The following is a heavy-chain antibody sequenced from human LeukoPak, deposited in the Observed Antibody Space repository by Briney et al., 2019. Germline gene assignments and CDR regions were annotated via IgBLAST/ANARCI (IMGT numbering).Heavy chain of an antibody. D-gene: IGHD2-2*01. CDR2: ISSSGYTI. V-gene: IGHV3-48*03. CDR3: AREAYCRATSCRRYYYYYYMDV. Sequence: GGSLRLSCAASGFTFSSYEMNWVRQAPGKGLEWVSYISSSGYTIYYADSVKGRLIISRDNAKNSLYLQMNSLRAEDTAVYYCAREAYCRATSCRRYYYYYYMDVWGKGTTVTISS. J-gene: IGHJ6*03. CDR1: GFTFSSYE.